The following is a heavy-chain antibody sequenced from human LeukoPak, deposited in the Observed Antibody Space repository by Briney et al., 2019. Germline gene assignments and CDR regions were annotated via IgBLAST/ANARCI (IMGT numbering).Heavy chain of an antibody. CDR1: GYTFSGYY. D-gene: IGHD3-22*01. CDR3: ARVVGVVIIDY. V-gene: IGHV1-2*02. J-gene: IGHJ4*02. CDR2: INPNSGGT. Sequence: ASVKVSCKASGYTFSGYYMHWVRQAPGQGLEWMGWINPNSGGTNCAQKFQGRVTMTRDTSISTAYMELSRLRSDDTAVYYCARVVGVVIIDYWGQGTLVTVSS.